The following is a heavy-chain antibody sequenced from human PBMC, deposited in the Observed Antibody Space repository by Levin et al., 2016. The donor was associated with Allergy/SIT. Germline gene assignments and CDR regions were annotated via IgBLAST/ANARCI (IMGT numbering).Heavy chain of an antibody. Sequence: GGSLRLSCAASGFTFGSHAMNWVRQAPGKGLEWVSTISASGGTTYYTDSVKGRFTISRDTSKNTLYLQMNSLRVEDTAVYYCANSNGYSNYEPLDYWGQGTLVTVSS. CDR2: ISASGGTT. CDR3: ANSNGYSNYEPLDY. J-gene: IGHJ4*02. V-gene: IGHV3-23*01. D-gene: IGHD4-11*01. CDR1: GFTFGSHA.